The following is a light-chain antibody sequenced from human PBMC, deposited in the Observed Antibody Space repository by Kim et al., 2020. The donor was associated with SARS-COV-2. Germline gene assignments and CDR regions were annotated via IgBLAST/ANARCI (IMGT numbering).Light chain of an antibody. V-gene: IGKV3-20*01. CDR1: QSVSVTY. CDR2: GAS. J-gene: IGKJ1*01. Sequence: SLGERATLSCRASQSVSVTYLAWYQQKVGQAPRLLIYGASNRATGIPDRFSGGGSGTYFTLTINGLEPEDFAVYYWQHYGTALWTFGQGTKVEIK. CDR3: QHYGTALWT.